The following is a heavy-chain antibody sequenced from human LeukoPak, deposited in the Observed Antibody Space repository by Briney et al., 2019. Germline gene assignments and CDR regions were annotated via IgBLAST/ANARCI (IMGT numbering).Heavy chain of an antibody. D-gene: IGHD2-15*01. J-gene: IGHJ1*01. CDR3: AGRGHRYSRD. CDR1: GDSVNSGY. Sequence: PSETLSLSCNVSGDSVNSGYWTWIRQSPAKGLEWIGFIYDNGVTDYNPSLKSRLIISLDTSKNQFSLNLRSVSAADSAIYYCAGRGHRYSRDWGQGILVTVSS. CDR2: IYDNGVT. V-gene: IGHV4-4*09.